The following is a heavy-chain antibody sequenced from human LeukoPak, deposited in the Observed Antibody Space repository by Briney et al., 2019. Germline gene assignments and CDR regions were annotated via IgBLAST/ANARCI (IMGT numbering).Heavy chain of an antibody. V-gene: IGHV4-59*01. CDR3: ARVRRVMGTAAGTGLGCFDP. Sequence: AETLSLTCTVSGGSISSYYWSWIRQPPGKGLEWSGYIYYSGSTNYNPSLKSRVTISVDASKNQFSLRLSSVTAADTAVYYFARVRRVMGTAAGTGLGCFDPWGQRTLVTVSS. CDR1: GGSISSYY. CDR2: IYYSGST. J-gene: IGHJ5*02. D-gene: IGHD6-13*01.